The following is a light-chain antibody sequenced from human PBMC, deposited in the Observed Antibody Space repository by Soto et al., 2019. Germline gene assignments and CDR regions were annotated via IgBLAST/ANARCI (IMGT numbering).Light chain of an antibody. CDR2: PAS. V-gene: IGKV1-39*01. Sequence: DIQLTQSPSFLSASVGDRVTITCRASQGISSDLAWYRQKPGKAPEVLIYPASSLQSGVPSRFSGSGSGTDFTLTISSLQPEDFATYYCQQSYSTPFTFGPGTKVDIK. CDR3: QQSYSTPFT. J-gene: IGKJ3*01. CDR1: QGISSD.